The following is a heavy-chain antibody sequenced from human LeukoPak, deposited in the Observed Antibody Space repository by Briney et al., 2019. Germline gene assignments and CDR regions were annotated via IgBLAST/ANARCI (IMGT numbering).Heavy chain of an antibody. CDR2: FDPEDGET. Sequence: ASVKVSCKVSGYTLTELSMHWVRQAPGKGLEWMGGFDPEDGETIYAQKFQGRVTMTEDTSTDTAYMERSSLRSEDTAVYYCATARHVVHYYGMDVWGKGTTVTVSS. CDR3: ATARHVVHYYGMDV. CDR1: GYTLTELS. V-gene: IGHV1-24*01. J-gene: IGHJ6*04. D-gene: IGHD3-16*01.